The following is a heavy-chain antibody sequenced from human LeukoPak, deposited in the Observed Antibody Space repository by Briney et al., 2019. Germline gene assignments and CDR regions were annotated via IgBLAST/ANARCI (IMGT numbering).Heavy chain of an antibody. CDR3: SRGGANDL. CDR2: IFTSGST. J-gene: IGHJ5*02. V-gene: IGHV4-4*07. Sequence: TSETLSLTCTVVGGSITSDYWSWIRQPAGKGLEWTGRIFTSGSTAYNPSLKSRVTMSLDTSKNQFFLKLSSVTAADTAAYFCSRGGANDLWGQGTLVTVSS. CDR1: GGSITSDY. D-gene: IGHD4/OR15-4a*01.